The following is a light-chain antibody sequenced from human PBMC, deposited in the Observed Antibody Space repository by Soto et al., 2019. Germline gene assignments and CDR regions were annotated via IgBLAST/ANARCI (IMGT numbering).Light chain of an antibody. CDR1: QSVSSN. Sequence: EIVMTQSPATLSVSPGERATLSCRASQSVSSNLAWYQQKPGQAPRLLIYGASTRATGIRARFSGSGSGTEFPLTISSLQSEDFAVYYCQQYNNWPTTFGQGTRLEIK. CDR3: QQYNNWPTT. J-gene: IGKJ5*01. V-gene: IGKV3-15*01. CDR2: GAS.